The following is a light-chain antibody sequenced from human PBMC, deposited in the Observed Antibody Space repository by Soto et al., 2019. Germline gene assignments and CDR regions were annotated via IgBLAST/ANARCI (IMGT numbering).Light chain of an antibody. CDR3: SAWDASLNGYV. CDR1: SCNIGSKT. Sequence: QPVLTQPPSASGTPGQRVTISCSGSSCNIGSKTVNWYQQLPGTAPKLLIYSNYQRPSGVPDRFSGSKSGTSASLAISGLQSEDEADYYCSAWDASLNGYVFGTGTKVTVL. V-gene: IGLV1-44*01. CDR2: SNY. J-gene: IGLJ1*01.